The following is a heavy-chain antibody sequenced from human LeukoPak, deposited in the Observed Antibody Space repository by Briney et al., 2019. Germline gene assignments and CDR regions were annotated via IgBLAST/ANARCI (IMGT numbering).Heavy chain of an antibody. J-gene: IGHJ5*02. Sequence: ASVKVSCKVSGYTLTELSMHWVRQAPGKGLEWMGGFDPEDGETIYAQKFQGRVTMTEDTSTDTAYMELSSLRSEDTAVYYCATSGFREVIIGWFDPWGQGTLVTVSS. CDR1: GYTLTELS. V-gene: IGHV1-24*01. D-gene: IGHD3-10*01. CDR2: FDPEDGET. CDR3: ATSGFREVIIGWFDP.